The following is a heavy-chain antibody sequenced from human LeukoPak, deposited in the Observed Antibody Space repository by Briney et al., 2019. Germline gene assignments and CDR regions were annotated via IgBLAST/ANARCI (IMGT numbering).Heavy chain of an antibody. CDR2: INHSGST. V-gene: IGHV4-38-2*02. CDR1: GYSISSGYY. CDR3: APGGYIGYGHAFDI. D-gene: IGHD5-12*01. J-gene: IGHJ3*02. Sequence: PSETLSLTCTVSGYSISSGYYWGWIRQPPGKGLEWIGEINHSGSTNYNPSLKSRVTISVDTSKNHLSLILSSVTAADTAVYYCAPGGYIGYGHAFDIWGQGTMVTVSS.